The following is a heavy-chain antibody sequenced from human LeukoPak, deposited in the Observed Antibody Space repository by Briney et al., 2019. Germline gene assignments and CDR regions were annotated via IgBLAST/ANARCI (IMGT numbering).Heavy chain of an antibody. CDR3: ARDPTPSAVTYSSGWYEPYNWFDP. CDR2: IKQDGSEK. D-gene: IGHD6-19*01. CDR1: GFTFSSYW. J-gene: IGHJ5*02. Sequence: GESLRLSCAASGFTFSSYWMSWVRQAPGKGLEWVANIKQDGSEKYYVDSVKGRFTISRDNAKNSPYLQMNSLRAEDTAVYYYARDPTPSAVTYSSGWYEPYNWFDPWGQGTLVTVSS. V-gene: IGHV3-7*01.